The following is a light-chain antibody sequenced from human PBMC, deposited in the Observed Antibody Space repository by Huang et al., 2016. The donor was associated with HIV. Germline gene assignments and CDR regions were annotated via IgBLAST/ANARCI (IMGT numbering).Light chain of an antibody. Sequence: DIVMTQSPDSLAVSLGERATINCKSSQSVLYSSNNKNYLAWYQQKPGQPPKLLIDWASTRESGVPDRFSGSGSGTDFTLTISSLQAEDVAVYYCQHYYSSPPYTFGQGTKVEIK. V-gene: IGKV4-1*01. CDR1: QSVLYSSNNKNY. CDR3: QHYYSSPPYT. CDR2: WAS. J-gene: IGKJ2*01.